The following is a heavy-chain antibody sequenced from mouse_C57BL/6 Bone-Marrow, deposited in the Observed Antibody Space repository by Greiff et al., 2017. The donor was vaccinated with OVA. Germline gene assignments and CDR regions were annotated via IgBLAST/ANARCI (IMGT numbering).Heavy chain of an antibody. D-gene: IGHD1-1*01. CDR1: GYTFTSYG. V-gene: IGHV1-81*01. CDR3: ARSGDYGAMDY. J-gene: IGHJ4*01. Sequence: VQMQQSGAELARPGASVKLSCKASGYTFTSYGISWVKQRTGQGLEWIGEIYPRSGNTYYNEKFKGKATLTADKSSSTAYMELRSLTSEDSAVYFCARSGDYGAMDYWGQGTSVTVSS. CDR2: IYPRSGNT.